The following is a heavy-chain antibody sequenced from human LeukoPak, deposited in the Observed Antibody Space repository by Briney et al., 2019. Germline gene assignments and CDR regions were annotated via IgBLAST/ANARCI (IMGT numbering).Heavy chain of an antibody. CDR1: GYTFTGYY. D-gene: IGHD1-20*01. V-gene: IGHV1-2*02. CDR2: INPNSGGT. J-gene: IGHJ5*02. Sequence: ASVKVSCKASGYTFTGYYMHWVRQAPGQGLEWMGWINPNSGGTNYAQKFQGRVNMTRDTSISTAYMELSRLRSDDTAVYYCARGEYNWNQYNWFDPWGQRTLVTVSS. CDR3: ARGEYNWNQYNWFDP.